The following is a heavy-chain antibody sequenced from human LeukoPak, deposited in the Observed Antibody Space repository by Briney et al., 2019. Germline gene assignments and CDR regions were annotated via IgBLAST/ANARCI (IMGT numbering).Heavy chain of an antibody. J-gene: IGHJ5*02. D-gene: IGHD3-22*01. CDR3: ARDLDYYDSSGSPNWFDP. CDR1: GYTFSNYG. V-gene: IGHV1-18*01. Sequence: ASVKVSCKASGYTFSNYGISWVRQAPGQGLEWIGWISAYNGNTNYAQKLQGRVTMTTDTSTSTAYMELRSLRSDDTAVYYCARDLDYYDSSGSPNWFDPWGQGTLVTVSS. CDR2: ISAYNGNT.